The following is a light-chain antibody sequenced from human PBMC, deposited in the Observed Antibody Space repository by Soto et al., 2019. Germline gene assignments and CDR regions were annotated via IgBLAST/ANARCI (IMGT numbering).Light chain of an antibody. V-gene: IGKV3-20*01. CDR2: GAS. Sequence: EIVLTQSPATLSLSPGERATLSCRASQSVSSNLAWYQQKPGQAPRLLIYGASSRATGIPDRFSGSRSGTDFTLTISRLEPEDFAVYFCQQYGSSPPFTFGPGTKVDI. CDR1: QSVSSN. J-gene: IGKJ3*01. CDR3: QQYGSSPPFT.